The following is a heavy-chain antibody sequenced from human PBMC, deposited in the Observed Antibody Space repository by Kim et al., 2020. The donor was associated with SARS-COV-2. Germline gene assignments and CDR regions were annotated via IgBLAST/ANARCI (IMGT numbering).Heavy chain of an antibody. CDR3: ATWTTRHYYGMDV. Sequence: SETLSLTCTVSGGSISSYYWSWIRQPPGKGLEWIGYIYYSGSTNYNPSLKSRVTISVDTSKNQFSLKLSSVTAADTAVYYCATWTTRHYYGMDVWGQGTTVTVSS. CDR1: GGSISSYY. CDR2: IYYSGST. D-gene: IGHD1-1*01. V-gene: IGHV4-59*01. J-gene: IGHJ6*02.